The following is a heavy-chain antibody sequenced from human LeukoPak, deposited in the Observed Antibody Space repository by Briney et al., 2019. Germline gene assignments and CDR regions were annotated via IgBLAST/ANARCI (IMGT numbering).Heavy chain of an antibody. J-gene: IGHJ5*02. CDR2: ISSSGSTI. CDR1: GFTFSSYE. CDR3: AGEPDVVCSGGSCYGP. Sequence: GGSLRLSCAASGFTFSSYEMSWVRQAPGKGLEWVSYISSSGSTIYYADSVKGRFIIYRDNAKNSLYLQMNSLRAEDTAVYYCAGEPDVVCSGGSCYGPWGQGTLVTVSS. V-gene: IGHV3-48*03. D-gene: IGHD2-15*01.